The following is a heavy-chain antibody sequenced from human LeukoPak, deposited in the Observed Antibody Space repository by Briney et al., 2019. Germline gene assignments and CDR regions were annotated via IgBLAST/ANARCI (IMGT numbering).Heavy chain of an antibody. D-gene: IGHD5-12*01. CDR3: ARDNRYDLHFDY. V-gene: IGHV4-34*01. Sequence: SSETLSLTCAVYGGSFSGYYWSWIRQPPGKGLEWIGEINHSGSTNYNPSLKSRVTISVDTSKNQFSLKLSSVTAADTAVYYCARDNRYDLHFDYWGQGTLVTVSS. CDR2: INHSGST. J-gene: IGHJ4*02. CDR1: GGSFSGYY.